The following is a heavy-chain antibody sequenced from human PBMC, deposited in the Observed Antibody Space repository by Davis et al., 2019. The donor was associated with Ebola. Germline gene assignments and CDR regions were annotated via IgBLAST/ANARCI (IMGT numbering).Heavy chain of an antibody. Sequence: ASVKVSCKASGYIFTTYAMHWVRQAPGQRLEWMGWVHGGNGNTKYSQRFQGRVTITTDTSTSTAYMELSSLTSDDTAVYYCARDGAWFGELLRVRNYYYYGMDVWGKGTTVTVSS. D-gene: IGHD3-10*01. V-gene: IGHV1-3*01. J-gene: IGHJ6*04. CDR2: VHGGNGNT. CDR1: GYIFTTYA. CDR3: ARDGAWFGELLRVRNYYYYGMDV.